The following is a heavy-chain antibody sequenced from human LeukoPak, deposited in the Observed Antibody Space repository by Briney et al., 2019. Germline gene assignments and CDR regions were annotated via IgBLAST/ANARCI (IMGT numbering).Heavy chain of an antibody. Sequence: ASVKVSCKASGFTFSSSVMRWVRQARGQRLEWIGWIVVDSGNTNYAQKFQERVTITRDMSTSTAYMELSSLTSEDTAVYYCAAERHDSSGYYYFDYWGQGTLVTASS. V-gene: IGHV1-58*02. CDR2: IVVDSGNT. CDR3: AAERHDSSGYYYFDY. D-gene: IGHD3-22*01. CDR1: GFTFSSSV. J-gene: IGHJ4*02.